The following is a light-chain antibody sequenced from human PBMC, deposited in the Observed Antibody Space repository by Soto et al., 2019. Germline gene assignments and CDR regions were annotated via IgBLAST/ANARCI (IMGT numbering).Light chain of an antibody. Sequence: DIVMTQSPDSLAVSLGERATINCKSSQSILYTSNDKNYLAWYQQKPGQPPKLLIYWASTRESGVPDRFSVSGSGTDFTLTISSLQAEDVAVYYCQQYDSTVRTFGQGTKVEIK. V-gene: IGKV4-1*01. CDR2: WAS. CDR3: QQYDSTVRT. J-gene: IGKJ1*01. CDR1: QSILYTSNDKNY.